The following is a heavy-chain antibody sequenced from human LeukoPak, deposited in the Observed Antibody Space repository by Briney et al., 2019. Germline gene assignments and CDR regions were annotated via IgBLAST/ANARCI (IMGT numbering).Heavy chain of an antibody. CDR2: ISAYNGNT. Sequence: ASMKVSCKASGYTFTSYGISWVRQAPGQGLEWMGWISAYNGNTNYAQKLQGRVTMTTDTSTSTAYMELRSLRSDDTAVYYCARDRPYSGSYNEYFQHWGQGTLVTVSS. CDR3: ARDRPYSGSYNEYFQH. V-gene: IGHV1-18*01. J-gene: IGHJ1*01. D-gene: IGHD1-26*01. CDR1: GYTFTSYG.